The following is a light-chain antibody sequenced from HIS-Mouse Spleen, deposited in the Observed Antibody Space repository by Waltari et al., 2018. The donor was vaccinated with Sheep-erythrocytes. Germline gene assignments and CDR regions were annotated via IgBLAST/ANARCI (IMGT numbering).Light chain of an antibody. J-gene: IGLJ1*01. V-gene: IGLV2-8*01. Sequence: QSPLTQPPSASGSPGQSVTLSCPGTSSAVGVYNSVPWYQQHPGKAPKLMIYEVSKRPSGVPDRFSGSKSGNTASLTVSGLQAEDEADYYCSSYAGSNNYVFGTGTKVTVL. CDR1: SSAVGVYNS. CDR2: EVS. CDR3: SSYAGSNNYV.